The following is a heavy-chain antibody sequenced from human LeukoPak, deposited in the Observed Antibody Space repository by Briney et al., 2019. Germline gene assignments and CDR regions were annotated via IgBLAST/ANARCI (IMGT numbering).Heavy chain of an antibody. Sequence: RPSETLSLTCTVSGGSISSSSYYWGWIRQPPGKGLEWIGSIYYSGSTYYNPSLKSRVTISVDTSKNQFSLKLSSVTAADTAVYYCARHVEGDELNYDFWSGYYQFGWVFDYWGQGTLVTVSS. CDR2: IYYSGST. CDR1: GGSISSSSYY. V-gene: IGHV4-39*01. CDR3: ARHVEGDELNYDFWSGYYQFGWVFDY. D-gene: IGHD3-3*01. J-gene: IGHJ4*02.